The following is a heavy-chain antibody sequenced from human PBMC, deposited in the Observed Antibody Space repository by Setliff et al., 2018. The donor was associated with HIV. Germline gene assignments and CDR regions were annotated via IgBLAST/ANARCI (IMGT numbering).Heavy chain of an antibody. CDR3: ALPYCGGGNCWSSASLPPAGWFDP. CDR1: GGTFSDYA. J-gene: IGHJ5*02. D-gene: IGHD2-15*01. Sequence: ASVKVSCKVSGGTFSDYAVTWVRQAPGQGLEWMGGVIPVFGTGNYAQKFRGRVTITTDESTSTAYMELSSLRSEDTAVYYCALPYCGGGNCWSSASLPPAGWFDPWGQGTLVTVSS. V-gene: IGHV1-69*05. CDR2: VIPVFGTG.